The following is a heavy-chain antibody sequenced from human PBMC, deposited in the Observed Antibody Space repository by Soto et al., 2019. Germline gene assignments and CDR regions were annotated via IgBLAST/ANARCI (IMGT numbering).Heavy chain of an antibody. CDR1: GFTFSNYG. J-gene: IGHJ4*02. D-gene: IGHD2-21*01. CDR3: AKEMIASTLADFFDY. V-gene: IGHV3-23*01. Sequence: EVQLLESGGGLIQPEGSLRLSCEASGFTFSNYGMTWVRLAPGKGLEWVSTISGSGGRTFYADPVKGRFTISRDNSKNTLYLQMKSLRAEVTAVYYCAKEMIASTLADFFDYWGQGTLVTVSS. CDR2: ISGSGGRT.